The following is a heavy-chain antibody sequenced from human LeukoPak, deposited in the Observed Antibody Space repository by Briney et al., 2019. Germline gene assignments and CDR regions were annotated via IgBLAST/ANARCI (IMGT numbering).Heavy chain of an antibody. CDR3: ARASTDYGDYVAGNYFDY. CDR2: IYYSGST. CDR1: GGSISSGGYY. J-gene: IGHJ4*02. Sequence: LSETLSLTCTVSGGSISSGGYYWIWIRQHPGKGLEWIGYIYYSGSTYYNPSLKSRVTISVDTSKNQFSLKLSSVTAADTAVYYCARASTDYGDYVAGNYFDYWGQGTLVTVSS. V-gene: IGHV4-31*03. D-gene: IGHD4-17*01.